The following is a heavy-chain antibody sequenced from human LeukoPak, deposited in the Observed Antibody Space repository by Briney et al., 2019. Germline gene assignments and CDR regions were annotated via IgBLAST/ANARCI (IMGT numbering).Heavy chain of an antibody. CDR3: ASIRPGSSGYSPSDY. J-gene: IGHJ4*02. CDR1: GFTFSSYA. CDR2: ISSSGSTI. V-gene: IGHV3-48*04. Sequence: GGSLRLSCAASGFTFSSYAMSWVRQAPGKGLEWVSYISSSGSTIYYADSVKGRFTISRDNAKNSLYLQMNSLRAEDTAVYYCASIRPGSSGYSPSDYWGQGTLVTVSS. D-gene: IGHD3-22*01.